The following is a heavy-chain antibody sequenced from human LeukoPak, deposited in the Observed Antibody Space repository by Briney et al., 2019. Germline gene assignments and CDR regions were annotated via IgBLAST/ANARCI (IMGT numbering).Heavy chain of an antibody. V-gene: IGHV4-59*12. CDR1: GGSISSYY. J-gene: IGHJ5*02. Sequence: PSETLSLTCTVSGGSISSYYWSWIRQPPGKGLEWIGYIYYSGSTNYNPSLKSRVTISVDTSKNQFSLKLTSVTAADTAVYYCARDSGTTGEVKFDPWGQGTLVTVSS. CDR3: ARDSGTTGEVKFDP. CDR2: IYYSGST. D-gene: IGHD3-10*01.